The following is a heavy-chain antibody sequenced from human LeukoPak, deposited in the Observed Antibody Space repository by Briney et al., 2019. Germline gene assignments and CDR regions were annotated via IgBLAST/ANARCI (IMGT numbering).Heavy chain of an antibody. CDR3: ARDQRGYCSGGSCYWHWFDP. V-gene: IGHV3-30*04. D-gene: IGHD2-15*01. CDR2: ISYDGSNK. Sequence: GGSLRLSCAASGFTFSSYAMHWVRQAPGKGLEWVAVISYDGSNKYYADSVKGRFTISRDNSKNTLYLQMNSLRAEDTAVYYCARDQRGYCSGGSCYWHWFDPWGQGTLVTVSS. CDR1: GFTFSSYA. J-gene: IGHJ5*02.